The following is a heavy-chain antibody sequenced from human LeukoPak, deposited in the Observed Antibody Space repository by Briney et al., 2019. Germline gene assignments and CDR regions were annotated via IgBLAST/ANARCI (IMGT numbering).Heavy chain of an antibody. D-gene: IGHD7-27*01. CDR2: IIPIFGTA. Sequence: SVTVSCKASGYTFTSYGISWVRQAPGQGLEWMGGIIPIFGTANYAQKFQGRVTITADESTSTAYMELSSLRSEDTAVYYCARFQRGSLTDDYWGQGTLVTVSS. CDR1: GYTFTSYG. CDR3: ARFQRGSLTDDY. V-gene: IGHV1-69*13. J-gene: IGHJ4*02.